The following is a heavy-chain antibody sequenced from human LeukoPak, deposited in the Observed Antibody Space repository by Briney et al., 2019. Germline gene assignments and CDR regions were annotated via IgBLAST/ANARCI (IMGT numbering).Heavy chain of an antibody. V-gene: IGHV3-7*03. D-gene: IGHD3-3*01. CDR2: INQDGNQK. CDR1: GFDFSSSW. Sequence: GGSLRLSCAASGFDFSSSWISWVRQAPGKGLEWVANINQDGNQKYYVDSVKGRFTISRDNAKNSLYLQMNSLRAEDTAVYYCAKAPTIFGVVSFDFWGQGTRVTVSS. CDR3: AKAPTIFGVVSFDF. J-gene: IGHJ4*02.